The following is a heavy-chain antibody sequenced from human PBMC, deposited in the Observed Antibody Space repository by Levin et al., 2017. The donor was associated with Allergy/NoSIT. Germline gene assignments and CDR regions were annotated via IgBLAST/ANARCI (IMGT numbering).Heavy chain of an antibody. J-gene: IGHJ4*02. CDR1: GYTFTAYY. CDR3: AKVGETLTFDS. CDR2: SNPHSGDT. D-gene: IGHD3-9*01. V-gene: IGHV1-2*02. Sequence: GESLKISCKASGYTFTAYYLHWVRQAPGQGLEWVGWSNPHSGDTKIAQQFQGRVTLTRDTSITTAYMELSGLRSDDTAFYYCAKVGETLTFDSWGQGTLVTVSS.